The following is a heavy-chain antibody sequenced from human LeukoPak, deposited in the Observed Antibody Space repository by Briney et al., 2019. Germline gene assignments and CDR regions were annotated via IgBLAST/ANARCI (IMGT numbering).Heavy chain of an antibody. CDR2: ISGSGGRT. J-gene: IGHJ4*02. Sequence: GGTLRLSCVASGFTFSNYGMSWVRQAPGKGLEWVSAISGSGGRTNYADSVKGRFTISRDNSKNSLYLQMNSLRAEDTAVYYCSRDPRNLDYWGQGTLVTVSS. V-gene: IGHV3-23*01. CDR1: GFTFSNYG. CDR3: SRDPRNLDY. D-gene: IGHD1-14*01.